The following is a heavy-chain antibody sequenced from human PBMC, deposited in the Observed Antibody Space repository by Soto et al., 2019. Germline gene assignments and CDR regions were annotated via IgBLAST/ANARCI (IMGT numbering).Heavy chain of an antibody. D-gene: IGHD3-22*01. Sequence: GGSLRLSCAASGFTFSSYGMHWVRQAPGKGLEWVAVISYDGSNKYYADSVKGRFTISRDNSKNTLYLQMNSLRAEDTAVYYCAKDFYDSTGYYYGSARHPYYYYGMDVWGQGTTVTVSS. CDR3: AKDFYDSTGYYYGSARHPYYYYGMDV. CDR2: ISYDGSNK. J-gene: IGHJ6*02. V-gene: IGHV3-30*18. CDR1: GFTFSSYG.